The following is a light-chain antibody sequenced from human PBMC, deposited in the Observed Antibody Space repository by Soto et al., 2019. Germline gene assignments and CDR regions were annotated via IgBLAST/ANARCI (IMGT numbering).Light chain of an antibody. CDR1: QSVLYSSNNKNY. V-gene: IGKV4-1*01. CDR3: QQYYITPQT. CDR2: WAS. J-gene: IGKJ2*01. Sequence: DIVMTQSPDSLAVSLGERATINCKSSQSVLYSSNNKNYLAWYQQKPGQPPKLLIYWASTRESGVPDRFSGSGSGTYFTLTISSLQAEAVAVYYCQQYYITPQTFGQGTKLEIK.